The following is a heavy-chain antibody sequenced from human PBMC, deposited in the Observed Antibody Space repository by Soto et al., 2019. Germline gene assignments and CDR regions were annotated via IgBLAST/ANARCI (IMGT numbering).Heavy chain of an antibody. CDR3: ARGLLEYSSSSDYYYYGMDV. CDR2: IIPIFGTA. Sequence: VQSGAAVKKPGSSVRVSCKASGGTFSSYAISWVRQAPGQGLEWMGGIIPIFGTANYAQKFQGRVTITADESTGTAYMXLSSLGSEDTAVYYCARGLLEYSSSSDYYYYGMDVWGQGTTVTVSS. CDR1: GGTFSSYA. D-gene: IGHD6-6*01. J-gene: IGHJ6*02. V-gene: IGHV1-69*01.